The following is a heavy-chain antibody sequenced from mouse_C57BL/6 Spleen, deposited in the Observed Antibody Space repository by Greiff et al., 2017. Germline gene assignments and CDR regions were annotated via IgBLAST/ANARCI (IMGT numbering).Heavy chain of an antibody. CDR1: GYTFTDYN. V-gene: IGHV1-18*01. D-gene: IGHD2-4*01. J-gene: IGHJ3*01. CDR2: INPNNGGT. Sequence: EVQLQQSGPELVKPGASVKIPCKASGYTFTDYNMDWVKQSPGKSLEWIGDINPNNGGTIYNQKFKGKATLTVDKSSSTAYMELRSLTSEDTAVYYCERSDYEYDRGFAYWGQGTLVTVSS. CDR3: ERSDYEYDRGFAY.